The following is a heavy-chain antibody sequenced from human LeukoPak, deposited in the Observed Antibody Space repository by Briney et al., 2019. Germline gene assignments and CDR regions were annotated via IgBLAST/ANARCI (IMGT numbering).Heavy chain of an antibody. Sequence: TGGALILSCAAPGFTFSSSWMTWVRQAPGKGLEWLANIKGDGSDKNYVDSVKGRFTISRDNAKNSLFLQMSSLRGEDTALYYCATGHWGPNSWGQGTLVTVSS. J-gene: IGHJ4*02. V-gene: IGHV3-7*01. D-gene: IGHD3-16*01. CDR1: GFTFSSSW. CDR2: IKGDGSDK. CDR3: ATGHWGPNS.